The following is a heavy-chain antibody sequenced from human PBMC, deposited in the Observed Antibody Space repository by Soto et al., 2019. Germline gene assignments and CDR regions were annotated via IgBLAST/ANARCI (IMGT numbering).Heavy chain of an antibody. CDR1: VFTFSSYW. CDR2: IKPDGSEK. J-gene: IGHJ3*02. Sequence: GGSLRLSCAASVFTFSSYWMSWVRQAPGKGLEWVANIKPDGSEKYYVDSVKGRFTMSRDNAKNSLYLQMNSLSAEDTAVYYCARGDYYDSSGPFSDAFDIWGQGTMVTVSS. V-gene: IGHV3-7*04. CDR3: ARGDYYDSSGPFSDAFDI. D-gene: IGHD3-22*01.